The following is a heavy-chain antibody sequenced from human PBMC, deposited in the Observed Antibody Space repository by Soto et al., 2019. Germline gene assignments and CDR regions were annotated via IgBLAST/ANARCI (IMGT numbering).Heavy chain of an antibody. CDR2: TYYKSKWYN. CDR1: GDSVPSNSGA. Sequence: SQTLSLPCAISGDSVPSNSGAWNWIRQSPSKGLEWLGRTYYKSKWYNEYAVSVKGRISINPDTSKNQFSLQLNSVTPEDSAVYYCSRTQSVFDYWGQGTQVTVSS. V-gene: IGHV6-1*01. CDR3: SRTQSVFDY. J-gene: IGHJ4*02.